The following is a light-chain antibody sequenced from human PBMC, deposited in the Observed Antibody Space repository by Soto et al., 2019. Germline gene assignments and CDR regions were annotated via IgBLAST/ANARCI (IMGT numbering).Light chain of an antibody. CDR3: QQRSNWPT. J-gene: IGKJ3*01. V-gene: IGKV3D-20*02. CDR2: GAS. Sequence: EIVLMQSPGTLSLSPGEGATLSCRASQSVNSNYLAWYQQKPGQAPTVLIYGASRRATGIPDRFSGSGSGTDFTLTISRLEPEDFAVYYCQQRSNWPTFGPGTKVDIK. CDR1: QSVNSNY.